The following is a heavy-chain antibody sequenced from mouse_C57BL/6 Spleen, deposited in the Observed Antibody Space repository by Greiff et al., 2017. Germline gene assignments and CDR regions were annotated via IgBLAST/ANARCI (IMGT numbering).Heavy chain of an antibody. D-gene: IGHD1-1*01. V-gene: IGHV1-59*01. CDR2: IDPSDSYT. CDR3: ARDYGSAWVAY. Sequence: QVQLQQPGAELVRPGTSVKLSCKASGYTFTSYWMHWVKQRPGQGLEWIGVIDPSDSYTNYNQKFKGKATLTVDTSSSTAYMQLSSLTSEDSAVYYCARDYGSAWVAYWGQGTLVTVSA. J-gene: IGHJ3*01. CDR1: GYTFTSYW.